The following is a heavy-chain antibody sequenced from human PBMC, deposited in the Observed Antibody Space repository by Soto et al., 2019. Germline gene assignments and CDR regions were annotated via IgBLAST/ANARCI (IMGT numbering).Heavy chain of an antibody. J-gene: IGHJ4*02. Sequence: GGSLRLSCTASRFIFSRDWMSWVRQAPGKGLEWVAMIKTDGFEKYYVDSVKGRFTISRDNAKNSLYLQMNSLRAEDTALYYCAGLDTAMIGAAYWGRGTQVTVSS. CDR2: IKTDGFEK. CDR1: RFIFSRDW. CDR3: AGLDTAMIGAAY. V-gene: IGHV3-7*01. D-gene: IGHD5-18*01.